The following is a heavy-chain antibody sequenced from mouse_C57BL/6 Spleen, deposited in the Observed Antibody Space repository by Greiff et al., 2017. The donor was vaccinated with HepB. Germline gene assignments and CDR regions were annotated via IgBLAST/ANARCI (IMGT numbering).Heavy chain of an antibody. CDR2: INYDGSST. CDR3: ARDGHYGSSYAGAMDY. Sequence: EVKLMESEGGLVQPGSSMKLSCTASGFTFSDYYMAWVRQVPEKGLEWVANINYDGSSTYYLDSLKSRFIISRDNAKNILYLQMSSLKSEDTATYYCARDGHYGSSYAGAMDYWGQGTSVTVSS. J-gene: IGHJ4*01. D-gene: IGHD1-1*01. V-gene: IGHV5-16*01. CDR1: GFTFSDYY.